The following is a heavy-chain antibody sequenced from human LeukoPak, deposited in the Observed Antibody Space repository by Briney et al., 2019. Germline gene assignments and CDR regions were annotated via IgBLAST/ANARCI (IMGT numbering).Heavy chain of an antibody. Sequence: GASVKVSCKASGGTFSSYAISWVRQAPGQGLEWMGRIIPIFGTANYAQKFQGRVTITADKSTSTAYMELSSLRSEDTAVYYCASRLTGYQSAAAFDIWGQGTMVTVSS. D-gene: IGHD3-9*01. V-gene: IGHV1-69*06. CDR1: GGTFSSYA. CDR2: IIPIFGTA. J-gene: IGHJ3*02. CDR3: ASRLTGYQSAAAFDI.